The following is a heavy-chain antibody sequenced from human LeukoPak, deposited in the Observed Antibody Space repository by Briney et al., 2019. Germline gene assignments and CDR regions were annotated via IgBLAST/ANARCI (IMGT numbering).Heavy chain of an antibody. CDR2: IWYDGSNK. CDR3: AKGLFDY. J-gene: IGHJ4*02. CDR1: GFTFSSYG. V-gene: IGHV3-33*06. Sequence: GGSLRLSCAASGFTFSSYGMHWVRQAPGKGLEWVVVIWYDGSNKYYADSVKGRFTISRDNSKNTLYLQMNSLRAEDTAVYYCAKGLFDYWGQGTLVTVSS.